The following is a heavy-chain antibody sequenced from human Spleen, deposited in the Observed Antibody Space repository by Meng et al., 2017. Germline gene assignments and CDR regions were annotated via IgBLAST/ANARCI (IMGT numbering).Heavy chain of an antibody. D-gene: IGHD3-3*01. Sequence: GESLKISCTASGFTFGDYAMSWVRQAPGKGLEWVSGITWNGGRTHYADSVKGRFTISRDNAKNSLYLQMNSLRGEDTALYYCAREGRIFTDQYDFWGQGTLVTVSS. CDR2: ITWNGGRT. V-gene: IGHV3-20*04. CDR1: GFTFGDYA. J-gene: IGHJ4*02. CDR3: AREGRIFTDQYDF.